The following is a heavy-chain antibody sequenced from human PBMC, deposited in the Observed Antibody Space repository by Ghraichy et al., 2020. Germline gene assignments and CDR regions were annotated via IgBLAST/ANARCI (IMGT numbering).Heavy chain of an antibody. V-gene: IGHV4-34*01. D-gene: IGHD1-26*01. CDR3: ARRRRRERSYYFDY. CDR2: INHSGST. Sequence: SETLSLTCAVYGGSFSGYYWSWIRQPPGKGLEWIGEINHSGSTNYNPSLKSRVTISVDTSKNQFSLKLSSVTAADTAVYYCARRRRRERSYYFDYWGQGTLVTVSS. J-gene: IGHJ4*02. CDR1: GGSFSGYY.